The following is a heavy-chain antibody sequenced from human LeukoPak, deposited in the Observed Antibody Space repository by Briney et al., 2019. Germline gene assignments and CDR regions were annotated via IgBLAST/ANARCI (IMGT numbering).Heavy chain of an antibody. J-gene: IGHJ6*03. CDR1: GFTFSSYA. CDR2: ISYDGSNK. V-gene: IGHV3-30*04. CDR3: ARTTYSGYGRSNYYYYMDV. D-gene: IGHD5-12*01. Sequence: GRSLRLSCAASGFTFSSYAMHWVRQAPGKGLEWVAVISYDGSNKNYADSVKGQFTISRDNSKNTLYLQMNSLRAEDTAVYYCARTTYSGYGRSNYYYYMDVWGKGTTVTVSS.